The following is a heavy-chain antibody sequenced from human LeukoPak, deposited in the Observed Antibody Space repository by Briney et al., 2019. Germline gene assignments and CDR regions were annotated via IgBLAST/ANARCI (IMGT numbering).Heavy chain of an antibody. CDR3: AKVHLDEWELPTTYYFDY. Sequence: GGSLRLSCAASGLTFSNYTMNWVRQAPGKGLEWVSSISGHSAYIYDADSVKGRFTISRDNSKNTLYLQMNSLRAEDTAVYYCAKVHLDEWELPTTYYFDYWGQGTLVTVSS. D-gene: IGHD1-26*01. CDR1: GLTFSNYT. V-gene: IGHV3-23*01. J-gene: IGHJ4*02. CDR2: ISGHSAYI.